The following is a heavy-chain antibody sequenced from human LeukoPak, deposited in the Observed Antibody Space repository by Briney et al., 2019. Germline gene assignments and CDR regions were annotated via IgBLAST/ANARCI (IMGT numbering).Heavy chain of an antibody. J-gene: IGHJ4*02. CDR1: GGSISSGGYY. CDR2: IYYSGST. CDR3: ARDDVAAANFDY. Sequence: SETLSLTCTVSGGSISSGGYYWSWIRQHPGKRLEWIGYIYYSGSTYYNPSLKSRVTISVDTSKNQFSLKLSSVTAADTAVYYCARDDVAAANFDYWGQGTLVTVSS. V-gene: IGHV4-31*03. D-gene: IGHD6-13*01.